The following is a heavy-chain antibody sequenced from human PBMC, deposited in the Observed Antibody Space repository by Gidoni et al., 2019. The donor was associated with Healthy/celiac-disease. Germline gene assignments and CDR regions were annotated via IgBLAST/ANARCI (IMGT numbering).Heavy chain of an antibody. CDR3: AQESISAAALDY. D-gene: IGHD6-13*01. CDR1: GFTFSSNG. Sequence: QVQLVESGGGLVQPGRSLRLSCAASGFTFSSNGMPLFRQAPGKGLEWVAVISYDGRNKYYADSVKGRFTISRDNSKNTLYLQMNSLKAEDTAVYYCAQESISAAALDYWGQGTLVTVSS. V-gene: IGHV3-30*18. CDR2: ISYDGRNK. J-gene: IGHJ4*02.